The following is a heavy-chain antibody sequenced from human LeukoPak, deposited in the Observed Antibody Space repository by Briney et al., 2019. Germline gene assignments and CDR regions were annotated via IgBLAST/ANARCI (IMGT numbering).Heavy chain of an antibody. CDR3: VRAGRSGWGYDY. CDR1: GASISSYY. CDR2: VYYSGST. Sequence: SETLSLTCTVSGASISSYYWSWIRQPPGKGLGWIGYVYYSGSTKYNPSLKSRVTISVDMSKNQFSLKLSSVTAADTAVYYCVRAGRSGWGYDYWGQGTLVTVSS. J-gene: IGHJ4*02. V-gene: IGHV4-59*01. D-gene: IGHD6-19*01.